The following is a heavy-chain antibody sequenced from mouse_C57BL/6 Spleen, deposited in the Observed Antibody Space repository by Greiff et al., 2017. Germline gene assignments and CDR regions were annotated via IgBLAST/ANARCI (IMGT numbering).Heavy chain of an antibody. CDR1: GYTFTDYE. CDR3: TREEEFITTDLAWFAY. CDR2: IDPETGGT. Sequence: QVQLQQSGAELVRPGASVTLSCKASGYTFTDYEMHWVKQTPVHGLEWIGAIDPETGGTAYNQKFKGKAILTADKSSSTAYMELRSLTSEDSAVYYCTREEEFITTDLAWFAYWGQGTLVTVSA. D-gene: IGHD1-1*01. J-gene: IGHJ3*01. V-gene: IGHV1-15*01.